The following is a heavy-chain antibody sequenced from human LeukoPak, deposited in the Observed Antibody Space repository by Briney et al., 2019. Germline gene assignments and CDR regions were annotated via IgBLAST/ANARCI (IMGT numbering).Heavy chain of an antibody. Sequence: PGGSLRLSCAASGFTFSNYAMTWVRQAPGKGLEWVSAIRGDGDFTYYADSVRGRFIISRDNAKNSLYLQMNSLRAEDTAVYYCARSLQKASVLWFGELTSYYFDYWGQGTLVTVSS. CDR1: GFTFSNYA. CDR2: IRGDGDFT. J-gene: IGHJ4*02. D-gene: IGHD3-10*01. V-gene: IGHV3-23*01. CDR3: ARSLQKASVLWFGELTSYYFDY.